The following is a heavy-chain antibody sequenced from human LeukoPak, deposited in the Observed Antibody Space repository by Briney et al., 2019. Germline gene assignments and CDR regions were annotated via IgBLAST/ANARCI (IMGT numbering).Heavy chain of an antibody. CDR2: ITGSGGTT. J-gene: IGHJ4*02. D-gene: IGHD6-13*01. CDR3: ARRLIAAAGTRFDY. V-gene: IGHV3-23*01. Sequence: GGSLRLSCAASGFTFSSYPMSWVRQAPGKGLEWVSAITGSGGTTYYADSVKGRFTISRDNSKNTLYLQMNSLRAEDTAIYYCARRLIAAAGTRFDYWGQGTLVTVSS. CDR1: GFTFSSYP.